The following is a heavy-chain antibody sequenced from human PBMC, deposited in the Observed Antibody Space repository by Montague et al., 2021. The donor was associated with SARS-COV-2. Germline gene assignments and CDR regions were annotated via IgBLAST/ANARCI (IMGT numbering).Heavy chain of an antibody. CDR3: TSGREGNYNVMDV. Sequence: CAISGDSVSINSATWNWVRQSPSRGLEWLGRTYYRSKWYNDYAVXXRCRVTINPDTSKNQSSLQLNSVTPEDTAIYYCTSGREGNYNVMDVWGQGTTVTVSS. J-gene: IGHJ6*02. D-gene: IGHD1-1*01. CDR2: TYYRSKWYN. V-gene: IGHV6-1*01. CDR1: GDSVSINSAT.